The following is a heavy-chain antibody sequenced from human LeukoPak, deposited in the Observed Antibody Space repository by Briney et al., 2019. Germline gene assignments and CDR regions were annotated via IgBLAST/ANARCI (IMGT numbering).Heavy chain of an antibody. CDR3: ARNIAYRLYYFDY. CDR1: GGSISSYY. D-gene: IGHD6-13*01. V-gene: IGHV4-59*08. J-gene: IGHJ4*02. Sequence: PSETLSLTCTVSGGSISSYYWSWIRQPPGKGLEWIGYIYYSGSTNYNPSLKSRVTISVDTSKNQFSLKLSSVTAADTAVYYCARNIAYRLYYFDYWGQGTLVTVSS. CDR2: IYYSGST.